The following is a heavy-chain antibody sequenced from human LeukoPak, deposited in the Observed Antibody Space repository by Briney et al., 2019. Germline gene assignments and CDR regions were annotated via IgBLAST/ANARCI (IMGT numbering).Heavy chain of an antibody. V-gene: IGHV4-59*01. CDR2: IYYSGST. Sequence: SETLSLTCTVSGGSISSYYWSWIRQPPGRGLEWIGYIYYSGSTNYNPSLKSRVTISVDTSKNQFSLKLSSVTAADTAVYYCARVDSSVDAFDIWGQGTMVTVSS. J-gene: IGHJ3*02. CDR3: ARVDSSVDAFDI. D-gene: IGHD3-22*01. CDR1: GGSISSYY.